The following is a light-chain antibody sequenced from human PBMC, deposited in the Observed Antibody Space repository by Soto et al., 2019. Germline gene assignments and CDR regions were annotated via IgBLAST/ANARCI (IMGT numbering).Light chain of an antibody. CDR1: QSISRN. CDR2: GAS. CDR3: QQYNNWPPVT. J-gene: IGKJ4*01. Sequence: IVMTQSPDTLSVSPGERATLSCKASQSISRNVAGYQQKPGQAPSLLIYGASTRATGIPARFSGSGSGTDFTLTISSLQSEDFAVYFCQQYNNWPPVTFGGGTKLDIK. V-gene: IGKV3-15*01.